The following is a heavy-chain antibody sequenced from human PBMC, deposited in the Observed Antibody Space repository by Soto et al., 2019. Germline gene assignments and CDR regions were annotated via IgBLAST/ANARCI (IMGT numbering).Heavy chain of an antibody. CDR2: IIPIFGTA. V-gene: IGHV1-69*13. J-gene: IGHJ3*02. Sequence: XSVKVSCKASAGTFSSYAISWVRQAPGQGLEWMGGIIPIFGTANYAQKFQGRVTITADESTSTAYMELSSLRSGETAVYYCARDSRTGTTRVAFDIWGQGTMVTASS. CDR1: AGTFSSYA. D-gene: IGHD1-7*01. CDR3: ARDSRTGTTRVAFDI.